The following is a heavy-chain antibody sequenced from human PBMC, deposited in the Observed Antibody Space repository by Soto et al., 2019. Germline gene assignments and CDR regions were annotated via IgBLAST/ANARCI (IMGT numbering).Heavy chain of an antibody. CDR1: GGSISSSSYY. Sequence: SETLSLTCTVSGGSISSSSYYWGWIRQPPGKGLEWIGSIYYSGSTYYNPSLKSRVTISVDTSKNQFSLKLSSVTAADTAVYYCARHRKESNDFWSGYAISSDYWGQGTLVTVSS. D-gene: IGHD3-3*01. V-gene: IGHV4-39*01. CDR2: IYYSGST. J-gene: IGHJ4*02. CDR3: ARHRKESNDFWSGYAISSDY.